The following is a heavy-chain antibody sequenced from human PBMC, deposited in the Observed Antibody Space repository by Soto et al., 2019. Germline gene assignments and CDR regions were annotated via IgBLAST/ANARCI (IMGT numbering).Heavy chain of an antibody. CDR2: IYHSGST. Sequence: SETLSLTCAVSGYSISSWYYWGWIRQPPGKVLEWIGSIYHSGSTYYNPSLKSRVTISVDTSNNQFSLKLSSVTAADPPVYYFASDSRGYSYVPAKIIDDWRQRTHVTVSS. CDR1: GYSISSWYY. D-gene: IGHD5-18*01. CDR3: ASDSRGYSYVPAKIIDD. J-gene: IGHJ4*02. V-gene: IGHV4-38-2*01.